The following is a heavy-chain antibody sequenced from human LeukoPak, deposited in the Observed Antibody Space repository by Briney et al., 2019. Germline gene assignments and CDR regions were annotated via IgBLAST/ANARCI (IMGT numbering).Heavy chain of an antibody. CDR2: IYYSGST. J-gene: IGHJ4*02. Sequence: PSQTLSLTCTVSGGSISSGGYYWSWIRQPPGKGLEWIGYIYYSGSTNYNPSLKSRVTISVDTPKNQFSLKLTSVTAADTAVYYCARVSRGTIDYWGQGTLVTVSS. V-gene: IGHV4-61*08. CDR1: GGSISSGGYY. CDR3: ARVSRGTIDY.